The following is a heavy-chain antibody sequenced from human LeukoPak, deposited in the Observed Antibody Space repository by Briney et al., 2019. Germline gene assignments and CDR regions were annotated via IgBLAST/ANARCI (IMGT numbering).Heavy chain of an antibody. CDR1: GFTFSSYA. Sequence: GGSLRLSCAASGFTFSSYAMSWVRQAPGKGLEWVSAISGSGGSTYYADSVKGRFTISRDNSKNTLYLQMNNLRAEDTAVYYCAKDGLLWFGELPNWGQGTLVTVSS. CDR3: AKDGLLWFGELPN. V-gene: IGHV3-23*01. D-gene: IGHD3-10*01. CDR2: ISGSGGST. J-gene: IGHJ4*02.